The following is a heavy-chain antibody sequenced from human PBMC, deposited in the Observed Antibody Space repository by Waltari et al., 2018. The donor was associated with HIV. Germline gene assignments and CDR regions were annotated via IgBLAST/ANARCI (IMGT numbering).Heavy chain of an antibody. D-gene: IGHD3-10*01. CDR2: IIAEDGKI. CDR1: GFTFTIYG. J-gene: IGHJ6*02. Sequence: VQLVQSGPEMKKLGASVKIPCRASGFTFTIYGISWVRRAPGPGLEWMGRIIAEDGKINLAKKVKDRVNLTTEASTNTAYLELRRLSPDDTALYYCVRGGGTWLYDMYYYQGMDVWGRGTTVTVSS. V-gene: IGHV1-18*01. CDR3: VRGGGTWLYDMYYYQGMDV.